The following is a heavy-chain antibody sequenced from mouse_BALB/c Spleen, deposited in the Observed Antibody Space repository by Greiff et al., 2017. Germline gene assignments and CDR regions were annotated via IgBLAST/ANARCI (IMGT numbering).Heavy chain of an antibody. Sequence: QVQLQQSGPGLVAPSQSLSITCTVSGFSFTSYGVHWIRQPPGEGLEWLGVIGAGGSTTYNSALMSSLSIRTDNSKSQVFLKMNSLQPDDTAMYYCARENSYGSSYGFAYWGQGTLVTVSA. V-gene: IGHV2-9*02. J-gene: IGHJ3*01. CDR1: GFSFTSYG. CDR3: ARENSYGSSYGFAY. CDR2: IGAGGST. D-gene: IGHD1-1*01.